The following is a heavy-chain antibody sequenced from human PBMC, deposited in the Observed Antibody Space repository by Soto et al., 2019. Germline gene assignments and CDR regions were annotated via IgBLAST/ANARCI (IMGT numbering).Heavy chain of an antibody. CDR2: IMPVFGTA. CDR3: ATFSRQGFVGLWYFNR. D-gene: IGHD3-3*02. J-gene: IGHJ2*01. CDR1: GDTFSSYT. Sequence: QVQLVQSGSEVRKPGSSVKVSCKASGDTFSSYTFAWVRQAPGQGLQWVGGIMPVFGTAYYAQNFQGRVTMTADESTSTVYMELSSLRSDDSAVFYCATFSRQGFVGLWYFNRWGRVTLVTVSS. V-gene: IGHV1-69*01.